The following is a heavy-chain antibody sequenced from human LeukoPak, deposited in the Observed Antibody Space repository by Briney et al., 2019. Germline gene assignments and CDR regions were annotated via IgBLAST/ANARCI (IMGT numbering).Heavy chain of an antibody. CDR3: PKPHPLMPVSAKLDY. D-gene: IGHD2-2*01. CDR1: GFTFSSYG. V-gene: IGHV3-30*18. J-gene: IGHJ4*02. Sequence: GGSLRLSCAASGFTFSSYGMHWVRQAPGKGLEWVAVISYDGSNKYYTDSVKGRFTISRDNSKNTLYLQMNSLRAEDTAVYYCPKPHPLMPVSAKLDYWGKGTWSPSP. CDR2: ISYDGSNK.